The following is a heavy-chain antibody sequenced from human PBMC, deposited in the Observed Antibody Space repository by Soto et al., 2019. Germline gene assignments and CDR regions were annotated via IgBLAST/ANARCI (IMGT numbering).Heavy chain of an antibody. CDR3: ARTGAIFGVVPEWRSRNPNYYYYGMDV. CDR1: GGSISSYY. V-gene: IGHV4-59*01. CDR2: IYYSGST. D-gene: IGHD3-3*01. Sequence: PSETLSLTCTVSGGSISSYYWSWIRQPPGKGLEWIGYIYYSGSTNYNPSLKSRVTISVDTSKNQFSLKLSSVTAADTAVYYCARTGAIFGVVPEWRSRNPNYYYYGMDVWGQGTTVTVSS. J-gene: IGHJ6*02.